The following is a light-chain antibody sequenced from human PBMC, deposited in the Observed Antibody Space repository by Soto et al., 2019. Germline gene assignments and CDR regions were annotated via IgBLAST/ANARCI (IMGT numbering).Light chain of an antibody. J-gene: IGLJ1*01. CDR3: CSYAGSYV. V-gene: IGLV2-11*01. CDR1: SSDVGGYNY. CDR2: DVS. Sequence: QSALTRPRSVSGSPGQSVTISCTGTSSDVGGYNYVSWYQQHPGKAPKLMISDVSKRPSGVPDRFSGSKSGNTASLTISGLQAEDEADYYCCSYAGSYVFGTGTKLTVL.